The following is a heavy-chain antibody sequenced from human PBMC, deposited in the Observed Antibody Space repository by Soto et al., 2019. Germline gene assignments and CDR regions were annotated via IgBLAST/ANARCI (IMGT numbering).Heavy chain of an antibody. V-gene: IGHV4-31*03. D-gene: IGHD3-10*01. J-gene: IGHJ5*02. Sequence: QVQLQESGPGLVKPSQTLSLTCTVSGGSISSGGYYWSWIRQHPGKGLEWIGYIYYSGSTYYNPSLTSRGTISVDTSNNQFSLKLSSVTAADTAVYYCARGFPPYDWFDPWGQGTLVTVSS. CDR3: ARGFPPYDWFDP. CDR1: GGSISSGGYY. CDR2: IYYSGST.